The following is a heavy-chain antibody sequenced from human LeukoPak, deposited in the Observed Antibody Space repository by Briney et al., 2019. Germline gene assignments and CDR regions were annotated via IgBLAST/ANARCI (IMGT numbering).Heavy chain of an antibody. CDR1: GFSVRSNY. J-gene: IGHJ5*02. CDR3: VKSYSGWTGQS. Sequence: GGSLRLSCAASGFSVRSNYMSWVRQAPGKRLESVAVIHGGGTTLYADSVKGRFTISRDDSKNTLSLQMNSLRDEDTALYYCVKSYSGWTGQSCGQGTQVTVSS. V-gene: IGHV3-66*01. D-gene: IGHD6-19*01. CDR2: IHGGGTT.